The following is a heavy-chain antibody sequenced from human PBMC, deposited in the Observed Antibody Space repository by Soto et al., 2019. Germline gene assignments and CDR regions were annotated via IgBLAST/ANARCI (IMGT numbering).Heavy chain of an antibody. CDR2: IYYSGST. V-gene: IGHV4-59*01. CDR1: GGSISSYY. CDR3: ARVGGLDVGLVATSPPYNWFDP. J-gene: IGHJ5*02. Sequence: QVQLQESGPGLVKPSETLSLTCTVSGGSISSYYWSWIRQPPGKGLEWIGYIYYSGSTNYNPSLRXXXNISVDAPQTXXSXNXXSVTAADTDVYFCARVGGLDVGLVATSPPYNWFDPWGQGTLVTVSS. D-gene: IGHD5-12*01.